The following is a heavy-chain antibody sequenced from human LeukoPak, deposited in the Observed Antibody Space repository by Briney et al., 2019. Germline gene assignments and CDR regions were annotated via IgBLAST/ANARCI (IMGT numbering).Heavy chain of an antibody. CDR3: ARRQGSQNDY. CDR1: GYTFTSNY. Sequence: ASVKVSCKASGYTFTSNYIYWVRQAPGQGLEWMGRINPSGGSTSYTQKFQGRVTMTRDTSTSTVYMELSSLRSKDTAVYYCARRQGSQNDYWGQGTLVTVSS. CDR2: INPSGGST. V-gene: IGHV1-46*01. J-gene: IGHJ4*02. D-gene: IGHD3-10*01.